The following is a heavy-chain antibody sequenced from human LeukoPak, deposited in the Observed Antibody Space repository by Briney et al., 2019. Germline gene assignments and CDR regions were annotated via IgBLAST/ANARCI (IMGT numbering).Heavy chain of an antibody. CDR3: ATSYYDYVWGSYRPFDY. CDR2: FDPEDGET. V-gene: IGHV1-24*01. CDR1: GYTLTELS. J-gene: IGHJ4*02. Sequence: ASVKVSCKVSGYTLTELSMHWVRQAPGKGLEWMGGFDPEDGETIYAQKFQGRVTMTENTSTDTAYMELSSLRSEDTAVYYCATSYYDYVWGSYRPFDYWGQGTLVTVSS. D-gene: IGHD3-16*02.